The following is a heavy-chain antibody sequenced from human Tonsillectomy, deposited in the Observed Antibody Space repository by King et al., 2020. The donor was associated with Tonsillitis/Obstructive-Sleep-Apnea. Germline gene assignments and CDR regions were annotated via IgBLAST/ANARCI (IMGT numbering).Heavy chain of an antibody. CDR3: ARTQGYCSSTSCYWTLWY. CDR1: GFSLNTSGMC. CDR2: IDWDDDK. V-gene: IGHV2-70*11. D-gene: IGHD2-2*01. Sequence: TLKESGPALVKPTQTLTLTCTFSGFSLNTSGMCVSWIRQPPGKALEWLARIDWDDDKYYSTSLKTRLTISKDTSKNQVVLTMTNMDPVDTGTYYCARTQGYCSSTSCYWTLWYWGQGTLVTVSS. J-gene: IGHJ4*02.